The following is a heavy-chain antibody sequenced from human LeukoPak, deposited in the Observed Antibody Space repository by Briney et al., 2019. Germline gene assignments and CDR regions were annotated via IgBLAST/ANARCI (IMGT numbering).Heavy chain of an antibody. Sequence: PGGSLRLSCVGSGFTFSRHTMNWVRQAPGKGLEWVSYISSSSSTMYYADSVKGRFSISRDNAKNSLYLQMNSLRAEDTAVYYCARDHHRRLYDSQARDTFDIWGQGTMVTVSS. CDR1: GFTFSRHT. CDR3: ARDHHRRLYDSQARDTFDI. V-gene: IGHV3-48*01. D-gene: IGHD3-22*01. J-gene: IGHJ3*02. CDR2: ISSSSSTM.